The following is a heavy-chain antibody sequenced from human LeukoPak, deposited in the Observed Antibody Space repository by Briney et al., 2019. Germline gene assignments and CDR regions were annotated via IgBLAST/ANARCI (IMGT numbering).Heavy chain of an antibody. D-gene: IGHD2-15*01. Sequence: GGSLRLSCAASGFTFSSYAMSWVRQAPGKGLDWVSSINGGGGSTYYADSVKGRFTISRDNSKNTLYLQMNNLRVEDAAVYYCARPHCGGGSCYLDYWGQGTLVTVSS. CDR3: ARPHCGGGSCYLDY. V-gene: IGHV3-23*01. J-gene: IGHJ4*02. CDR2: INGGGGST. CDR1: GFTFSSYA.